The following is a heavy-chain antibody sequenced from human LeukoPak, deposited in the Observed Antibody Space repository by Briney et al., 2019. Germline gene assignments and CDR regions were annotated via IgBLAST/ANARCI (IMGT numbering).Heavy chain of an antibody. V-gene: IGHV3-23*01. D-gene: IGHD1-26*01. Sequence: GGTLRLSCAASGFTFSSYGMSWVRQAPGKGLEWVSVISVSGGSTYYADSVKGRFTISRDNPKNTLYLQMNSLRAEDTAVYYCARGTVGATISFYVYWGQGTLVTVSS. CDR2: ISVSGGST. CDR1: GFTFSSYG. CDR3: ARGTVGATISFYVY. J-gene: IGHJ4*02.